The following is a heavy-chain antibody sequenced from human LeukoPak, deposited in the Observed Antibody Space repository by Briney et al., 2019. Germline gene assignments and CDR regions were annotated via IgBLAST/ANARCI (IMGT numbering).Heavy chain of an antibody. D-gene: IGHD1-26*01. J-gene: IGHJ4*02. CDR1: DYTFTIYG. CDR3: ARDPTLGGSPFYFDY. Sequence: ASVKVSCKASDYTFTIYGLSWVRQAPGQGLEWMGWISSYNGNTNYAQKLQGRVTMTTDTSTSTAYMELRSLRSDDTAVYYCARDPTLGGSPFYFDYWGQGTLVTVSS. CDR2: ISSYNGNT. V-gene: IGHV1-18*01.